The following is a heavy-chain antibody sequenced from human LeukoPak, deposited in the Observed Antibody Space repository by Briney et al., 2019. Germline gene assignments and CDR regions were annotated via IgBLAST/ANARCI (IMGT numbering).Heavy chain of an antibody. J-gene: IGHJ6*02. V-gene: IGHV1-2*02. CDR3: ARDPDSSGYPPGDYGMDV. Sequence: ASVKVSCEASGYTFTGYYMHWVRQAPGQGLEWMGWINPNSGGTNYAQKFQGRVTMTRDTSISTAYMELSRLRSDDTAVYYCARDPDSSGYPPGDYGMDVWGQGTTVTVSS. CDR1: GYTFTGYY. CDR2: INPNSGGT. D-gene: IGHD3-22*01.